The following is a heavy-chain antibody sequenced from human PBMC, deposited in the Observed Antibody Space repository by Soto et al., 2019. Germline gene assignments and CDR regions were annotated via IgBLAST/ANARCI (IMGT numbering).Heavy chain of an antibody. V-gene: IGHV3-30-3*01. J-gene: IGHJ4*02. CDR2: ISYDGSNK. CDR1: GFTFSSYA. CDR3: ARDGAAGSRAGFDY. Sequence: QVQLVESGGSVVQPGRSLRLSSAASGFTFSSYAMHWVRQAPGKGLEWVAVISYDGSNKYYADSVKGRFTISRDNSKNTLYLQMNSLRAEDTAVYYCARDGAAGSRAGFDYWGQGTLVTVSS. D-gene: IGHD6-19*01.